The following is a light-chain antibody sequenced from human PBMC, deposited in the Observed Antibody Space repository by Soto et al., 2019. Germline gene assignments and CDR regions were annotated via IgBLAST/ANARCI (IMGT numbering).Light chain of an antibody. V-gene: IGKV1-9*01. CDR2: AAS. J-gene: IGKJ4*01. CDR3: QQLHSYPLT. CDR1: QGISTY. Sequence: IQLTQSPSPLSASIGDRVTITCRAGQGISTYLAWYQQKPRKAPKLLIYAASTLQSGVPSRFSGSGSGTDVTLTISSLKPEDFETYYCQQLHSYPLTFGGGTKVDI.